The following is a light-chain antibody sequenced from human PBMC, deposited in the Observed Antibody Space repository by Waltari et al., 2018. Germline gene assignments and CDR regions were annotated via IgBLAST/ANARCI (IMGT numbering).Light chain of an antibody. CDR3: QQYYTIPPT. CDR2: WAS. Sequence: DIVITQSPDFLAVSLGGEATINCKSSQSVLYSSNNKNYLAWYQQKPGQPPKLFIYWASTRESGVPDRFSGSGSGTDFTLTISSLQTEDVAVYYCQQYYTIPPTFGQGTKLEIK. J-gene: IGKJ2*01. V-gene: IGKV4-1*01. CDR1: QSVLYSSNNKNY.